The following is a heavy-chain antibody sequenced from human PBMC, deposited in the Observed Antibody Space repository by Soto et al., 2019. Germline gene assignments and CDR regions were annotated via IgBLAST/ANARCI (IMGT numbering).Heavy chain of an antibody. Sequence: SETLSLTCAVYGESLSGYFWTWFRQPPGKGLEWIGEIHYSGSTDYNPSLKSRVTISIDTSKNQFSLKLRSVTAADTAVYYCARRINYGYDYWGQGNLVTVSS. D-gene: IGHD5-18*01. V-gene: IGHV4-34*01. J-gene: IGHJ4*02. CDR2: IHYSGST. CDR3: ARRINYGYDY. CDR1: GESLSGYF.